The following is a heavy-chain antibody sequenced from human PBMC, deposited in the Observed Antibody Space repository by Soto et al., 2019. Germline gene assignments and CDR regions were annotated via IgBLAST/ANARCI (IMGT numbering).Heavy chain of an antibody. Sequence: SGKASGSRLTNYWIGWVRQMPGKGLEWMGNIYPADSDTIYSPSLQGQVIISADTSLNTAYLQWSSLKASDTAMYYCARHRRDVYYHFDYWGQGTPVTVSS. CDR2: IYPADSDT. CDR1: GSRLTNYW. V-gene: IGHV5-51*01. J-gene: IGHJ4*02. CDR3: ARHRRDVYYHFDY. D-gene: IGHD1-26*01.